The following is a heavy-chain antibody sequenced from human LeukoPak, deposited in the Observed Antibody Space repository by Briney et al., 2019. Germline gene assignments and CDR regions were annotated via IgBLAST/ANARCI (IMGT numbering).Heavy chain of an antibody. D-gene: IGHD1-26*01. CDR3: VRDTGGSGSYPDY. J-gene: IGHJ4*02. V-gene: IGHV3-7*01. CDR2: IKQDGSER. CDR1: GFTFSNYW. Sequence: GGSLRLSCAASGFTFSNYWMTWVRQAPGKGLEWVANIKQDGSERYYVDSVRGRFTISRDNAKNSVCLQVNSLRVEDTAMYYCVRDTGGSGSYPDYWGQGVLVTVSS.